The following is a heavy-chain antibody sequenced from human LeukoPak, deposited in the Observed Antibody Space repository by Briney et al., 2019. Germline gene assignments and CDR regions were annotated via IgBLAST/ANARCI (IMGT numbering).Heavy chain of an antibody. CDR1: GFTFSNYA. J-gene: IGHJ4*02. V-gene: IGHV3-23*01. D-gene: IGHD3-10*01. Sequence: PGGSLRLSCVASGFTFSNYAMSWVRQAPEKGLEWVSSISDGGGGTYYADSVKGRFTISRDNSKNTLYLLMNSLRAEDTAIYYCANRGKYYFDYWGQGTLVTVSS. CDR3: ANRGKYYFDY. CDR2: ISDGGGGT.